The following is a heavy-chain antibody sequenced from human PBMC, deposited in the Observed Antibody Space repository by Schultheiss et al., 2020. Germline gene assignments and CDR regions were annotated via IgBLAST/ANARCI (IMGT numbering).Heavy chain of an antibody. CDR2: IYYSGST. CDR3: ARHVRGATYGPDY. D-gene: IGHD1-26*01. V-gene: IGHV4-39*01. CDR1: GGSISSSNW. J-gene: IGHJ4*02. Sequence: SETLSLTCAVSGGSISSSNWWSWVRQPPGKGLEWIGSIYYSGSTYYNPSLKSRVTISVDTSKNQFSLKLSSVTAADTAVYYCARHVRGATYGPDYWGQGTLVTVSS.